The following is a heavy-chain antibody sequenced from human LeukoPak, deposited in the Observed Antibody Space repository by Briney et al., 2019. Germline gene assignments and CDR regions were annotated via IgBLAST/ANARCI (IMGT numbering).Heavy chain of an antibody. J-gene: IGHJ5*02. D-gene: IGHD1-26*01. Sequence: GASVKVSCNASGYTFTNYAMNWVRQAPGQGLEWMGWINTNTGNPTYAQGFTGRFVFSLDTLVSTAYLQISRLKPEDTAVYYCARVPFVVVGTTGNWFDPWGQGTLVTVSS. CDR3: ARVPFVVVGTTGNWFDP. CDR1: GYTFTNYA. CDR2: INTNTGNP. V-gene: IGHV7-4-1*02.